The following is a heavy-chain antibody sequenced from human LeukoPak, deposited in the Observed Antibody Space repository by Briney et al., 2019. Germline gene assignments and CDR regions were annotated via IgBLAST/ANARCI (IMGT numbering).Heavy chain of an antibody. CDR2: IYYIGST. D-gene: IGHD5-24*01. J-gene: IGHJ4*01. V-gene: IGHV4-59*01. CDR1: GDSMNTYY. CDR3: ARRGRGVYNYLY. Sequence: PSETLSLTCNVSGDSMNTYYWSWIRQPPGKGLEWIGYIYYIGSTNYNPSLRGRVTISIDTSKNQFSLKVSSVTAADTALYYCARRGRGVYNYLYWGHGTLVTVSS.